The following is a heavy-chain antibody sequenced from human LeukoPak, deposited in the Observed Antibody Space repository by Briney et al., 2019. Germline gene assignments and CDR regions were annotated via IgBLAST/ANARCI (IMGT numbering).Heavy chain of an antibody. CDR1: GGTFSSYT. CDR2: IIPILGIA. V-gene: IGHV1-69*02. J-gene: IGHJ6*02. Sequence: SVKVSCKASGGTFSSYTISWVRQAPGQGLEWMGRIIPILGIANYAQKFQGRVTITADKSTSTAYMELSSLRSEDTAVYYCARSLGGVPAASSGYYYGMNVWGQGTTVTVSS. D-gene: IGHD2-2*01. CDR3: ARSLGGVPAASSGYYYGMNV.